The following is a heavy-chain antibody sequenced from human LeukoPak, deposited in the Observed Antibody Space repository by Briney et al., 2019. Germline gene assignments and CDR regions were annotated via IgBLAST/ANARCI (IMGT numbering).Heavy chain of an antibody. CDR3: AKDRDYCSSTSCYSWFDP. Sequence: PGGSLRLSCAASGFTFSSYAFNWVRQTPGKGLEWVSAISNDGINTYSADSVKGRFTISRDNSKNTLYLQMNSLRAEDTAVYYCAKDRDYCSSTSCYSWFDPWGQGTLATVSS. D-gene: IGHD2-2*01. J-gene: IGHJ5*02. CDR2: ISNDGINT. CDR1: GFTFSSYA. V-gene: IGHV3-23*01.